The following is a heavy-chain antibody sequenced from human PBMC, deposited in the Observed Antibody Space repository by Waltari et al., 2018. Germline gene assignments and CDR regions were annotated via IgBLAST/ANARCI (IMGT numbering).Heavy chain of an antibody. CDR2: IIPILGIA. CDR1: GGTFSSYT. V-gene: IGHV1-69*08. Sequence: QVQLVQSGAEVKKPGSSVKVSCKASGGTFSSYTISWVRQAPGQGLEWMGRIIPILGIANYAQKFQGRVTITADKSTSTAYMELSSLRSEDTAVYYCARESDNGASPTDYWGQGTLVTVSS. CDR3: ARESDNGASPTDY. D-gene: IGHD2-8*01. J-gene: IGHJ4*02.